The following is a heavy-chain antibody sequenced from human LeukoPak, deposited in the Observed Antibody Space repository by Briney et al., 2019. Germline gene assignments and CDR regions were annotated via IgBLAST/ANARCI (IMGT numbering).Heavy chain of an antibody. CDR2: INHSGST. J-gene: IGHJ4*02. CDR1: GGSLTNYY. CDR3: ARGLYTGYPTD. D-gene: IGHD5-12*01. Sequence: KPSETLFLTCAVSGGSLTNYYWSWIRQPPGKGLEWIGEINHSGSTNNNPSLKSRITISVDTSKNQFSLKLRSVTAADSAVYYCARGLYTGYPTDWGQGTLVTVSS. V-gene: IGHV4-34*01.